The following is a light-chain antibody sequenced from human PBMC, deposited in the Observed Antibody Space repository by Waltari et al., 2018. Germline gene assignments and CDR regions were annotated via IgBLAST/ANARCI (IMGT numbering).Light chain of an antibody. CDR1: QSVRSDY. CDR3: QQYGSPPYT. Sequence: EIVLTQAPGTLSLSPGERATLSCRASQSVRSDYLAWYQHKPGQSPRLLIYGASSRATGVADRYSGSGSGTDFTLTINRLEREDFAVFYCQQYGSPPYTFGQGTKLEIK. V-gene: IGKV3-20*01. J-gene: IGKJ2*01. CDR2: GAS.